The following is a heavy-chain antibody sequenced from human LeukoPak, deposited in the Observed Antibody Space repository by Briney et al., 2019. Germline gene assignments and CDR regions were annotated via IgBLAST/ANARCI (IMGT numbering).Heavy chain of an antibody. J-gene: IGHJ6*02. CDR1: GFTFSDYS. Sequence: GGSLGLSCAASGFTFSDYSMSWVRQAPGKGLEWVANIKQDGSEKYYVDSVKGRFTISRDNAKNSLYLQMNSLRAEDTAVYYCARADGDYYYYGMDVWGQGTTVTVSS. CDR2: IKQDGSEK. D-gene: IGHD4-17*01. CDR3: ARADGDYYYYGMDV. V-gene: IGHV3-7*03.